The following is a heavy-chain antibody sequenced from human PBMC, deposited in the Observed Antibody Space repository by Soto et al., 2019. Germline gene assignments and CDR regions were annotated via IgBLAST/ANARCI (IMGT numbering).Heavy chain of an antibody. CDR1: GGSFSGYY. Sequence: QVQLQQWGAGLLKTSETLSLTCAVYGGSFSGYYWSWIRQPPGKGLEWIGEINHSGSTNYNPSLKSRVTISVDTSKNQFSLKLSSVTAADTAVYYCARYSRVGRGAARSYYYYGMDVWGQGTTVTVSS. CDR2: INHSGST. CDR3: ARYSRVGRGAARSYYYYGMDV. J-gene: IGHJ6*02. V-gene: IGHV4-34*01. D-gene: IGHD6-6*01.